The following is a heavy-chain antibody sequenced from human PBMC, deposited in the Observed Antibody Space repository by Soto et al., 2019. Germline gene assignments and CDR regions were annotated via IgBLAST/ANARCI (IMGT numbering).Heavy chain of an antibody. Sequence: GGSLRLSCAASGFIFSSYGMHWVRQAPGKGLEWVAVIWYDGSNIHYADSVKGRFTISRDNSKNTLYLQMNSLRAEDMALYYCASSLGFDILTAFDYWGQGTLVTVSS. V-gene: IGHV3-33*01. CDR2: IWYDGSNI. CDR3: ASSLGFDILTAFDY. CDR1: GFIFSSYG. D-gene: IGHD3-9*01. J-gene: IGHJ4*02.